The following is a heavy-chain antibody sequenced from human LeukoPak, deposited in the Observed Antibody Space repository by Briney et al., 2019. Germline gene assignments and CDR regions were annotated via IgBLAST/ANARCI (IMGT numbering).Heavy chain of an antibody. D-gene: IGHD6-19*01. J-gene: IGHJ4*02. CDR2: IKQDGGEK. Sequence: GGSLRLSCAASGFTFSSYWMSWVRQAPGKGLEWVANIKQDGGEKYSVDSVKGRFTISRDNDKNSLYLQMNSLSAEDTAVYYCASERHSRQWLGLGYYFDSWGQGTLVTVSS. V-gene: IGHV3-7*01. CDR3: ASERHSRQWLGLGYYFDS. CDR1: GFTFSSYW.